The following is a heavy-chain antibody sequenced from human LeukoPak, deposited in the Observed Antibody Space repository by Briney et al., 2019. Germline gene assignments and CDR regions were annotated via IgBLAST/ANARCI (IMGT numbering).Heavy chain of an antibody. V-gene: IGHV3-74*01. CDR1: GFTFNTYW. J-gene: IGHJ4*02. CDR3: ARDFFVDS. CDR2: INFDGSTT. Sequence: PGGSLRLSCAASGFTFNTYWMHWVRQAPGRGLVWVSRINFDGSTTDCAFSVKGQYPISRDNAKNTLYLQMNSLRAEDTALYYCARDFFVDSWGQGTLVTVSS. D-gene: IGHD2/OR15-2a*01.